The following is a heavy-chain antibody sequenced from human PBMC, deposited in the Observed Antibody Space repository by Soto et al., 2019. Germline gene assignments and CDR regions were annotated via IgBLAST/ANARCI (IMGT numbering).Heavy chain of an antibody. CDR3: ARHIAVPTTRGFDY. D-gene: IGHD2-15*01. Sequence: HVQLQESGPGLVKPSGTLSLTCAVSGASISSTNWWSWVRQAPGEGLEWIGEIFHSGTTTYNPSLKSRVIISMDTSTNQLSLRLDSVTAADTAVYFCARHIAVPTTRGFDYWGQGTLVTVSS. CDR1: GASISSTNW. V-gene: IGHV4-4*02. CDR2: IFHSGTT. J-gene: IGHJ4*02.